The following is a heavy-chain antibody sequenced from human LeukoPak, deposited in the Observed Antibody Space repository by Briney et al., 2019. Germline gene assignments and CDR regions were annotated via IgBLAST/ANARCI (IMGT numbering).Heavy chain of an antibody. J-gene: IGHJ4*02. CDR2: ISYDGSNK. CDR3: AKDGGYCSGGSCYSTYADY. D-gene: IGHD2-15*01. CDR1: GFTFSSYG. Sequence: GGSLRLSCAASGFTFSSYGMHWVRQAPGKGLEWVAVISYDGSNKYYADSVKGRFTISRDNSKNTLYLQMNGLRAEDTAVYYCAKDGGYCSGGSCYSTYADYWGQGTLVTVSS. V-gene: IGHV3-30*18.